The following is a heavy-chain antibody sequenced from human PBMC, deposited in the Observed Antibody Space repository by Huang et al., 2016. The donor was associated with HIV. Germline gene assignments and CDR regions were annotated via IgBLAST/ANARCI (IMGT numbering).Heavy chain of an antibody. CDR1: GYSFSNYD. CDR2: MTPNMGFA. J-gene: IGHJ3*01. D-gene: IGHD3-22*01. Sequence: QVKLVQSGAEVRRPGASVKISCKASGYSFSNYDLNWVRQTSGQGLEWKGWMTPNMGFAGYARKFQCRVTMTINPSISAAYLELKSLTAEGTAVYYCARNDYYDGLPWGQGTMVTVSS. V-gene: IGHV1-8*01. CDR3: ARNDYYDGLP.